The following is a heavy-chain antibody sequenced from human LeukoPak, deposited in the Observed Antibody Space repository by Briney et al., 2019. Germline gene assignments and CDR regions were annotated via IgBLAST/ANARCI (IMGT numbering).Heavy chain of an antibody. CDR1: GFTFNTYD. D-gene: IGHD2-2*01. CDR2: INGGGGST. Sequence: GGSLRLSCAASGFTFNTYDMSWVRQAPGKGLEWVSSINGGGGSTFYADSVKGRFTISRDNSKNTLYLQMNSLKTEDTAVYYCARCRSTSCYGNTFDIWGQGTMVTVSS. CDR3: ARCRSTSCYGNTFDI. V-gene: IGHV3-23*01. J-gene: IGHJ3*02.